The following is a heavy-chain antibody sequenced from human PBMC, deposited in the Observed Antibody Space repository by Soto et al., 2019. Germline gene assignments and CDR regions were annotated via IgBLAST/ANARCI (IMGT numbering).Heavy chain of an antibody. CDR1: GGTFSSYA. CDR2: ILPFFGTA. D-gene: IGHD5-18*01. CDR3: ARYRYGYSYFDN. V-gene: IGHV1-69*12. J-gene: IGHJ4*02. Sequence: QVQLVQSGAEVKKPGSSVKVSCKASGGTFSSYAISWVRQAPGQGLEWMGGILPFFGTANYAQKFQGRVTITADESTSSAYMELSSLRSEDAAVYYCARYRYGYSYFDNWGQGTLLTVSS.